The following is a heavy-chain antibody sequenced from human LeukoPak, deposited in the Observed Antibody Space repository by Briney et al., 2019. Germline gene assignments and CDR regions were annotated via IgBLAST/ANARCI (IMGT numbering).Heavy chain of an antibody. J-gene: IGHJ4*02. CDR2: ICPGDSDT. Sequence: GGSLQISFKGSGCSFTSYWIGWVRPMPGKGLEWMGIICPGDSDTRYSPSFQGQVTISADKSISTAYLQWSSLKASDTAMYYCARQTYYDFWSGYSHWGQGTLVTVSS. CDR3: ARQTYYDFWSGYSH. CDR1: GCSFTSYW. V-gene: IGHV5-51*01. D-gene: IGHD3-3*01.